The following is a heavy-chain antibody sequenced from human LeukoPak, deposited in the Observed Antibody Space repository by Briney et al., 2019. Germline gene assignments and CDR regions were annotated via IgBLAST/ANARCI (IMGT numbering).Heavy chain of an antibody. CDR3: ARHARLRHNWNLYAWFDP. V-gene: IGHV4-39*01. J-gene: IGHJ5*02. CDR1: GGSISSSSYY. D-gene: IGHD1-20*01. Sequence: SETLSLTCTVSGGSISSSSYYWGWIRQPPGKGLEWIGSIYYSGSTYYNPSLKSRVTISVDTSKNQFSLKLSSVTAADTAVYYCARHARLRHNWNLYAWFDPWGQGTLVTVSS. CDR2: IYYSGST.